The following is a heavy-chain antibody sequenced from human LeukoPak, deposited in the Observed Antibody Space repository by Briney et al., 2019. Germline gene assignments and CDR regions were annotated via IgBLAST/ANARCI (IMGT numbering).Heavy chain of an antibody. CDR2: INSDGSST. CDR3: ARPSGSYWYFDL. CDR1: GFTFSSYW. D-gene: IGHD1-26*01. Sequence: GGSLRLPCAASGFTFSSYWMHWVRQAPGKGLVWVSRINSDGSSTNYADSVKGRFTISRDNSKNTLYLQMNSLRGEDTAVYYCARPSGSYWYFDLWGRGTLVTVSS. V-gene: IGHV3-74*01. J-gene: IGHJ2*01.